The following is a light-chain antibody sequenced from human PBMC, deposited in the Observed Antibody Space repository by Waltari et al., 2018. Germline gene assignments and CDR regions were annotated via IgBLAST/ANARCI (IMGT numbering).Light chain of an antibody. Sequence: QSALTQPAPVSGAPGQSITNSCTGTSSDVGGYKYVPWYQLHPAKAPKFLLYAVSNRRSGVPNRCSGSKSGNTASLTISGLQAEDEADYYCSLDISISTLGLFGGGTSLTVL. CDR2: AVS. CDR1: SSDVGGYKY. CDR3: SLDISISTLGL. V-gene: IGLV2-14*03. J-gene: IGLJ3*02.